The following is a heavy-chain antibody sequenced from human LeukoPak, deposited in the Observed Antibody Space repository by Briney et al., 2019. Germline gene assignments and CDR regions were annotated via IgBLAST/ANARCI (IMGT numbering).Heavy chain of an antibody. CDR3: ARARYDIFTVLTYFDY. CDR2: ILYSEST. V-gene: IGHV4-31*01. D-gene: IGHD3-9*01. Sequence: SETMSLTSTVSTPSISSVGYYWNWILQHPGKGLDGTAQILYSESTYYNPSLKTPLTISADTSKNQFSVKLSSATAADTAVYLCARARYDIFTVLTYFDYWGQGPLVTVSS. CDR1: TPSISSVGYY. J-gene: IGHJ4*02.